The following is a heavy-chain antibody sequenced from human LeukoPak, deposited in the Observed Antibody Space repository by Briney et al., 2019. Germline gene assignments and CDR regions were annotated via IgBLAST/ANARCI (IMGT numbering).Heavy chain of an antibody. J-gene: IGHJ5*02. Sequence: KLGGSLRLSCAASGFTFSSYSMNWVCQAPGKGLEWVSSISSSSYIYYADSVKGRFTISRDNAKNSLYLQMNSLRAEDTAVYYCARVVEVVGATGWFDPWGQGTLVTVSS. CDR1: GFTFSSYS. V-gene: IGHV3-21*01. D-gene: IGHD1-26*01. CDR2: ISSSSYI. CDR3: ARVVEVVGATGWFDP.